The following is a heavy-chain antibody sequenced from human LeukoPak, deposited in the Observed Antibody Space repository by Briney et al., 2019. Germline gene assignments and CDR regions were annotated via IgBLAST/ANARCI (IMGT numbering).Heavy chain of an antibody. J-gene: IGHJ1*01. CDR1: GFTFSSYW. CDR2: TNTDGSST. Sequence: PGGSLRLSCAASGFTFSSYWMHCVRQAPGKGLVWVSGTNTDGSSTMYADSGKGRFTIARDNAKNTLYLQMNSLRAEDTAVYYCYGANAEHWGQGTLVTVSS. CDR3: YGANAEH. V-gene: IGHV3-74*03. D-gene: IGHD4-23*01.